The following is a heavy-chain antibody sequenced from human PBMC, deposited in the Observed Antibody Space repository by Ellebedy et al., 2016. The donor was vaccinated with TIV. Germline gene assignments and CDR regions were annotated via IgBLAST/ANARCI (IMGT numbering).Heavy chain of an antibody. CDR3: ARDQGWAAAGTTRFDY. D-gene: IGHD6-19*01. CDR2: IKQDGSER. V-gene: IGHV3-7*01. CDR1: GFPFSSYW. Sequence: GESLKISCAASGFPFSSYWMSWVRQVPGKGLEWVASIKQDGSERPCVDSVEGRFTISRDNVKNSLYLQMNSLRAEDTALYYCARDQGWAAAGTTRFDYWGPGTLVTVSS. J-gene: IGHJ4*02.